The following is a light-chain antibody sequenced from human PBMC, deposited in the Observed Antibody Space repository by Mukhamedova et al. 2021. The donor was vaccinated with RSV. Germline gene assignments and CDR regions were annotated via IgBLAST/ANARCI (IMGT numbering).Light chain of an antibody. CDR3: QQSYNTLRWT. V-gene: IGKV1-39*01. Sequence: WYQRRVHGKAPKRLIFGASNLVSGVPSRFSGSGSETDFTLTISSLQLEDFATYYCQQSYNTLRWTFGQGTKV. CDR2: GAS. J-gene: IGKJ1*01.